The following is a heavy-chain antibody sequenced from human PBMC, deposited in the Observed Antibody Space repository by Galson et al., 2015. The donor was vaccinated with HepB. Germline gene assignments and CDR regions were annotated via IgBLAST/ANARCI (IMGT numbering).Heavy chain of an antibody. CDR1: GFTFSGSA. CDR2: IGSKASNYAT. V-gene: IGHV3-73*01. CDR3: ARLGALSRYSSA. J-gene: IGHJ5*02. Sequence: SLRLSCAASGFTFSGSAIHWVRQTSGKGLEWVGRIGSKASNYATAYAASVKGRFTISRDDSKNTAFLQMNTLKTGDTAVYYCARLGALSRYSSAWGQGTLVTVSS. D-gene: IGHD6-25*01.